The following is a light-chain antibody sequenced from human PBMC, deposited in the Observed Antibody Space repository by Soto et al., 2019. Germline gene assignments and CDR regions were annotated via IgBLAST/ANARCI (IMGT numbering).Light chain of an antibody. CDR3: QQYHNWPIT. J-gene: IGKJ5*01. CDR2: YAS. Sequence: TQSPATLSVSAGEGVTLSCRASQTIKNLLAWYQQRPGQSPRLLLYYASTRATGVPARFSGSGSGTEFTLAISSLQSEDFATYYCQQYHNWPITFGQGTRLEI. CDR1: QTIKNL. V-gene: IGKV3-15*01.